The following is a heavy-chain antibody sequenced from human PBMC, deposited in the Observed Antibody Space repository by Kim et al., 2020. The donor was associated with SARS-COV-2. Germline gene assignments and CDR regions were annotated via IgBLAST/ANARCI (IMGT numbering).Heavy chain of an antibody. CDR1: GFTFSSYE. Sequence: GGSLRLSCAASGFTFSSYEMNWVRQAPGKGLEWVSYISSSGSTIYYADSVKGRFTISRDNTKNSLYLQMNSLRAEDTAVYYCARAWPNIAARPNFDYWGQGTLVTVSS. CDR2: ISSSGSTI. D-gene: IGHD6-6*01. CDR3: ARAWPNIAARPNFDY. J-gene: IGHJ4*02. V-gene: IGHV3-48*03.